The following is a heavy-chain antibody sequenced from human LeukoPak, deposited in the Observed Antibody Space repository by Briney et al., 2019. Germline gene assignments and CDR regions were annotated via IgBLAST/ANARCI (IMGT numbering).Heavy chain of an antibody. CDR3: AREPFYGDYVDY. D-gene: IGHD4-17*01. V-gene: IGHV4-59*01. CDR2: NYYSGST. J-gene: IGHJ4*02. Sequence: ASETLSLTCTVSGGSISSYYWSWIRQPPGKGLEWIGYNYYSGSTNYNPSLRSRVTISVDTSKNQFSLKLSSVTAADTAVYYCAREPFYGDYVDYWGQGTPVTVSS. CDR1: GGSISSYY.